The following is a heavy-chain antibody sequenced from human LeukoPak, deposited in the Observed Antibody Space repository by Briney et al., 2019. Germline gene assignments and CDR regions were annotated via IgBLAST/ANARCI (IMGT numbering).Heavy chain of an antibody. CDR1: GFTLSSYS. V-gene: IGHV3-21*01. D-gene: IGHD3-16*02. Sequence: GGSLRLSCAASGFTLSSYSMNWVRQAPGKGLEWVSSISSSSSYIYYADSVKGRFTISRDNAKNSLYLQMNSLRAEDTAVYYCARGQDDYVWGSYRYYFDYWGQGTLVTVSS. J-gene: IGHJ4*02. CDR3: ARGQDDYVWGSYRYYFDY. CDR2: ISSSSSYI.